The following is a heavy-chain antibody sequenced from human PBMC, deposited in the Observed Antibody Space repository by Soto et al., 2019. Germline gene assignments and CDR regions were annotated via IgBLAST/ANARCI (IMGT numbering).Heavy chain of an antibody. Sequence: SVKVSCKASGGTFSSYAISWVRQAPGQGLEWMGGIIPIFGTANYAQKFQGRVSITADESTSTAYMELSSLRSEDTAVYYCALRGVVVVAATRSYYYYGMDVWGQGTTVTVSS. CDR1: GGTFSSYA. CDR2: IIPIFGTA. D-gene: IGHD2-15*01. V-gene: IGHV1-69*13. J-gene: IGHJ6*02. CDR3: ALRGVVVVAATRSYYYYGMDV.